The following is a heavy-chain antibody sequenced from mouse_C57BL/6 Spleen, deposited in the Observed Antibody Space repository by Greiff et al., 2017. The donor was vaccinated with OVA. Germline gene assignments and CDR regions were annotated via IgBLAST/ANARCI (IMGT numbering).Heavy chain of an antibody. J-gene: IGHJ4*01. Sequence: EVKLMESGGGLVQPGGSLKLSCAASGFTFSDYGMAWVRQAPRKGPEWVAFISNLAYSIYYADTVTGRFTISRENAKNTLYLEMSSLRSEDTAMYYCARRSPYYAMDYWGQGTSVTVSS. CDR3: ARRSPYYAMDY. CDR2: ISNLAYSI. CDR1: GFTFSDYG. V-gene: IGHV5-15*01.